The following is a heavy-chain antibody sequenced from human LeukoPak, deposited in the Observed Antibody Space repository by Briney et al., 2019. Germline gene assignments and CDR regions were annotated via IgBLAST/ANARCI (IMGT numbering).Heavy chain of an antibody. CDR3: ARVTCSGGSCYSFDY. J-gene: IGHJ4*02. D-gene: IGHD2-15*01. V-gene: IGHV4-30-4*01. CDR1: GGSVSSGDYY. CDR2: IYHSGGT. Sequence: SQTLSLTCTVSGGSVSSGDYYWSWIRQPPGKGLEWIGYIYHSGGTYYNPHLKSRVTISVDTSKNQFSLKLTSVTAADTAVYYCARVTCSGGSCYSFDYWGQGTLVTVSS.